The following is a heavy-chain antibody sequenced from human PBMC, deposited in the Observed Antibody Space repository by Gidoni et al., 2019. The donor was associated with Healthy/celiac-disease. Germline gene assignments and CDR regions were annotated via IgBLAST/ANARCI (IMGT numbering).Heavy chain of an antibody. J-gene: IGHJ4*02. CDR1: GGSLSRSSYY. CDR3: ARDPTAQWLLPAEFDY. V-gene: IGHV4-39*07. Sequence: QLQLQASGPGLVKPSETLSLPCTASGGSLSRSSYYWVWIRQPPGKGLEWIGSIEYSGSTYYNTYLKSRVTISVDTSKNQFSLKLSIVTAADTAVYYCARDPTAQWLLPAEFDYWGQGTLVTVSS. CDR2: IEYSGST. D-gene: IGHD3-22*01.